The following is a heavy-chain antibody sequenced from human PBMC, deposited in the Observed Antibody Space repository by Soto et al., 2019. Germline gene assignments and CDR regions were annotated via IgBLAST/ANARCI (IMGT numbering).Heavy chain of an antibody. CDR2: ISSSGGTI. J-gene: IGHJ4*02. V-gene: IGHV3-11*01. CDR1: GFIFSDYD. D-gene: IGHD3-9*01. CDR3: AKDQRLFYDILTGYSDNYFDY. Sequence: GGSLRLSCAASGFIFSDYDMSWIRQASGKGLEWVSYISSSGGTIYYADSVKGRFTISRDNARNSLDLQMNSLRAEDTAVYYYAKDQRLFYDILTGYSDNYFDYWGQGTLVTVSS.